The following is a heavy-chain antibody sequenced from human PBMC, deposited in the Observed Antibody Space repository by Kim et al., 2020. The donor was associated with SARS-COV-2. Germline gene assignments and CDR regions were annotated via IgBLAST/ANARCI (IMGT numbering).Heavy chain of an antibody. Sequence: SETLSLTCAVYGGSFSGHSWTWIRQPPGKGLEWIGEITHSGSTKYNPSLKSRLTISIDLSKNQFSLTLTSVTAADTGLYYCTRGRVGVVPAPVLGLGPYYDYFTLDVWGHGTTVTVSS. CDR2: ITHSGST. D-gene: IGHD2-2*02. CDR1: GGSFSGHS. V-gene: IGHV4-34*01. CDR3: TRGRVGVVPAPVLGLGPYYDYFTLDV. J-gene: IGHJ6*02.